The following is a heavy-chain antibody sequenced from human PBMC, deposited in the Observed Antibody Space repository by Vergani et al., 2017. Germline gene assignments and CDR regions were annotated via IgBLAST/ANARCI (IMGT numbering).Heavy chain of an antibody. CDR3: ATPQTVTAGGMEV. CDR2: VDPEDCET. CDR1: GYTFTDHY. Sequence: EVQLVQSGAEVKKPGATMKIYCKVSGYTFTDHYMHWVKQPPGKGLDWMGLVDPEDCETINAEKFKGRVTIAEDTSTSTGHLELSSLRSEDTAVYYCATPQTVTAGGMEVWGQGTTVIVSS. J-gene: IGHJ6*02. D-gene: IGHD2-21*02. V-gene: IGHV1-69-2*01.